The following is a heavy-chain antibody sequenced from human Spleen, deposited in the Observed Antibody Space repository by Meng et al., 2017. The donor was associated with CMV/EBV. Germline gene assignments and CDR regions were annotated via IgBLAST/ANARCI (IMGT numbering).Heavy chain of an antibody. CDR2: ILYDGGSK. J-gene: IGHJ4*02. CDR3: ARDGAGYYYDDSGYPIDS. V-gene: IGHV3-30*04. Sequence: TFSSYSMHWGRQAPGKGLEWVAVILYDGGSKYYADSVKGRFTISRDNSKNTLSLEMNSLRVDDTAVYFYARDGAGYYYDDSGYPIDSWGQGTLVTVSS. D-gene: IGHD3-22*01. CDR1: TFSSYS.